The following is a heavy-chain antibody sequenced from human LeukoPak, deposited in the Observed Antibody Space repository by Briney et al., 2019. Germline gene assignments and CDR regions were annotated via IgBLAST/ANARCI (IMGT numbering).Heavy chain of an antibody. Sequence: GSSVKVSCKASGGTFSSYAISRVRQAPGQGLEWMGGIIPIFGTANYAQKFQGRVTITTDESTSTAYMELSSLRSEDTAVYYCARDSLGIAAAGTSLSGGFDSWGQGTLVTVSS. J-gene: IGHJ4*02. CDR1: GGTFSSYA. CDR2: IIPIFGTA. CDR3: ARDSLGIAAAGTSLSGGFDS. V-gene: IGHV1-69*05. D-gene: IGHD6-13*01.